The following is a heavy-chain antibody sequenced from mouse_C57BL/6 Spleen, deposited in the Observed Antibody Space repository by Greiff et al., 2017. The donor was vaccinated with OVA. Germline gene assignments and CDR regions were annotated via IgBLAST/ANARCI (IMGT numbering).Heavy chain of an antibody. CDR2: ISYDGSN. CDR1: GYSITSGYY. V-gene: IGHV3-6*01. Sequence: EESGPGLVKPSQSLSLTCSVTGYSITSGYYWNWIRQFPGNKLEWMGYISYDGSNNYNPSLKNRISITRDTSKNQFFLKLNSVTTEDTATYYCARYSNYEGETMDYWGQGTSVTVSS. J-gene: IGHJ4*01. D-gene: IGHD2-5*01. CDR3: ARYSNYEGETMDY.